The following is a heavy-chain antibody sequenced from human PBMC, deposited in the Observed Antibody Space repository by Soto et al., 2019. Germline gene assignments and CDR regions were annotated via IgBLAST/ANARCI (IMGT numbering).Heavy chain of an antibody. V-gene: IGHV3-23*01. CDR2: ISGSGSST. Sequence: GGSLRLSCATSGFTFNNYAMSWVRQASGKGLEWVSAISGSGSSTYYADSVKGRFTISRDNSKNTLTLQMNSLRAEDTAVYYCAKDRAGYSRQIDYWGQGTLVTVSS. CDR1: GFTFNNYA. D-gene: IGHD6-13*01. CDR3: AKDRAGYSRQIDY. J-gene: IGHJ4*02.